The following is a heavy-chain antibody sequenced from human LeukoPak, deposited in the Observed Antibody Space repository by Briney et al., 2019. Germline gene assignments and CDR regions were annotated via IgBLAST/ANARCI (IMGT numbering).Heavy chain of an antibody. CDR3: ARDPTLRSGYYY. J-gene: IGHJ4*02. D-gene: IGHD3-3*01. V-gene: IGHV3-7*01. CDR2: IKQDGSEK. Sequence: GGSLRLSCATSGFTFNNYWMSWVRQAPGKGLEWVANIKQDGSEKYYVDSVKGRFTISRDNAKNSLYLQMNSLRAEDTAVYYCARDPTLRSGYYYWGQGTLVTVSS. CDR1: GFTFNNYW.